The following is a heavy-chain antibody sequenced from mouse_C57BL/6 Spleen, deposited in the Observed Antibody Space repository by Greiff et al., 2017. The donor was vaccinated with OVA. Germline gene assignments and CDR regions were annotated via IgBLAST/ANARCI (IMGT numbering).Heavy chain of an antibody. CDR2: IDPSDSYT. J-gene: IGHJ4*01. CDR3: ARARDSSGFEYAMDY. D-gene: IGHD3-2*02. Sequence: VKLQQPGAELVKPGASVKLSCKASGYTFTSYWMQWVKQRPGQGLEWIGEIDPSDSYTNYNQKFKGKATLTVDTSSSTAYMQLSSLTSEDSAVYYCARARDSSGFEYAMDYWGQGTSVTVSS. CDR1: GYTFTSYW. V-gene: IGHV1-50*01.